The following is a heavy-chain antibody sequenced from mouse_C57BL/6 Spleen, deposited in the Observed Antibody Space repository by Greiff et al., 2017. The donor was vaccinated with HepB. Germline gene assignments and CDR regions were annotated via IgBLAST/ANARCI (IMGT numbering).Heavy chain of an antibody. CDR1: GFTFSSYG. CDR2: ICSGGSYT. D-gene: IGHD1-1*01. J-gene: IGHJ4*01. V-gene: IGHV5-6*01. Sequence: EVQRVESGGDLVKPGGSLKLSCAASGFTFSSYGMSWVRQTPAKRLEWVATICSGGSYTYYPDSVKGRFTISRDNAKNTLYLQMSSLKSEDTAMYYCARHDGSSLYAMDYWGQGTSVTVSS. CDR3: ARHDGSSLYAMDY.